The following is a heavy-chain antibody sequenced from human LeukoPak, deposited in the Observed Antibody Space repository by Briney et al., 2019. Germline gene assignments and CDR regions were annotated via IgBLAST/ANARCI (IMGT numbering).Heavy chain of an antibody. CDR3: ARGGYSHGFDI. D-gene: IGHD5-18*01. V-gene: IGHV3-74*01. J-gene: IGHJ3*02. CDR2: INNDWSDA. Sequence: GGSLRLSCAASGFTFTAFWMHWVRQAPGKGLMWVSRINNDWSDAIYADSVKGRFTISRDNAQNTLYLQMNSLRDEDTAVYYCARGGYSHGFDIWGQGTMVTVSS. CDR1: GFTFTAFW.